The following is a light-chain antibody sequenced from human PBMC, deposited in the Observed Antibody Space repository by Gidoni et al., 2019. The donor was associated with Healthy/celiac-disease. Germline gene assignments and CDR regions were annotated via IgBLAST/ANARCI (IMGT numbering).Light chain of an antibody. Sequence: DLQMTQSPSSLSASVGDRVTITCQASQAISNYLNWYQQKPGKAPKLLIYDASNLETGVPSRFSGSGSGTDFTVTISSLQPEDIATYYCQQYDNLPLTFGGGTKVEIK. J-gene: IGKJ4*01. CDR3: QQYDNLPLT. V-gene: IGKV1-33*01. CDR1: QAISNY. CDR2: DAS.